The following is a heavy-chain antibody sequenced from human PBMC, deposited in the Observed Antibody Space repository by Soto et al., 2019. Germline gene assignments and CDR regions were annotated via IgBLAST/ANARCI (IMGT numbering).Heavy chain of an antibody. CDR3: ASSSGSFYTLGH. D-gene: IGHD3-10*01. V-gene: IGHV1-3*04. CDR2: INIAKGNT. CDR1: GYTFTSYT. Sequence: ASVKVSCKASGYTFTSYTMHWVRQAPGQRPEWMGWINIAKGNTQYSQKLQGRVTFTRDTSASTAYMELSTLRSEDTAVYYCASSSGSFYTLGHWGQGTLVTVSS. J-gene: IGHJ4*02.